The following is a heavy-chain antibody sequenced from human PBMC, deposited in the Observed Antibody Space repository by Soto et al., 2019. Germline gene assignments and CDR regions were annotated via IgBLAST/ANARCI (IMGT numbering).Heavy chain of an antibody. CDR3: AREQVDIASAVVAAQNWFDP. Sequence: SETLSLTCTVSGGSISSGGYYWSWIRQHPGKGLEWIGYIYYSGSTYYNPSLKSRVTISVDTSKNQFSLKLSSVTAADTAVYYFAREQVDIASAVVAAQNWFDPWGQGTLVTVSS. V-gene: IGHV4-30-4*08. J-gene: IGHJ5*02. CDR2: IYYSGST. CDR1: GGSISSGGYY. D-gene: IGHD2-15*01.